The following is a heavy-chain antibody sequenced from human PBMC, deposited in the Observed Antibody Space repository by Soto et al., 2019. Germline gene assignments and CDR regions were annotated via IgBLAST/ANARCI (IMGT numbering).Heavy chain of an antibody. J-gene: IGHJ6*02. CDR1: GGSISSYY. V-gene: IGHV4-59*01. D-gene: IGHD3-16*01. Sequence: SETLSLTCTVSGGSISSYYWCWIRQPPGKGLEWIGYIYYSGSTNYNPSLKSRVTISVDTSKNQFSLKLSSVTAADTAVYYCARDRGRWLQPYYVMYVWGQGTTVTVSS. CDR3: ARDRGRWLQPYYVMYV. CDR2: IYYSGST.